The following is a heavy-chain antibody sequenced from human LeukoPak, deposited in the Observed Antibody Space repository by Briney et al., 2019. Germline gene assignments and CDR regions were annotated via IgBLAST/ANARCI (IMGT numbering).Heavy chain of an antibody. J-gene: IGHJ4*02. V-gene: IGHV3-23*01. CDR2: ISGSDGGT. CDR1: GFTFSNYA. Sequence: GRSLRLSCAASGFTFSNYAMNWVRQAPGKGLEWVSSISGSDGGTDYADSVKGRFTISRDNSKNTLYLQMNSLRAEDTAVYYCAKDQRYKYAYWGQGTLVTVSS. CDR3: AKDQRYKYAY. D-gene: IGHD2-8*01.